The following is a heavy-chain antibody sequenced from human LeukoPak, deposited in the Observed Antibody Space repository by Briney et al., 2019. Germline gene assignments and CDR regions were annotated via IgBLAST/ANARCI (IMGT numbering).Heavy chain of an antibody. CDR1: GVSISSGGYY. J-gene: IGHJ6*01. Sequence: SETLSLTCTVSGVSISSGGYYWSWIRQHPGKGLEWIGYIYYSGSTYYNPSLKSRVTISVDTSKNQFSLKLSSETAADTAVYYDATHMSVKLRYFEWLSPRYDDYGMYLCVEGTTVTVSS. CDR2: IYYSGST. CDR3: ATHMSVKLRYFEWLSPRYDDYGMYL. V-gene: IGHV4-31*03. D-gene: IGHD3-9*01.